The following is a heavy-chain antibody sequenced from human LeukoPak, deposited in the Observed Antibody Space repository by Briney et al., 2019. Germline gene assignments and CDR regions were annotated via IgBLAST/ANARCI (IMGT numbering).Heavy chain of an antibody. V-gene: IGHV3-74*01. J-gene: IGHJ6*02. CDR1: GFTFSNHW. Sequence: PGGSLRLSCAASGFTFSNHWIHWVRRAPGKGLVWVSRINTDGSVTNYADSVEGRFTISRDTAKNTVYLQMNSLRVEETAIYYCARGISMDVWGQGTTVTVSS. CDR3: ARGISMDV. CDR2: INTDGSVT.